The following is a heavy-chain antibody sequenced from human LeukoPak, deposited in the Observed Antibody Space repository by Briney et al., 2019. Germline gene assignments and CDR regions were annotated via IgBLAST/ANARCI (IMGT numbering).Heavy chain of an antibody. Sequence: AESLRLSCAASGFTFSSYAMSWVRQAPGKGMEWVSTISRSGDSTYYADSVKGRFTISRDNSKNTLYLQMNSLRAEDTAIYYCAKMAAFDYWGQGTLVTVSS. J-gene: IGHJ4*02. CDR2: ISRSGDST. V-gene: IGHV3-23*01. D-gene: IGHD5-24*01. CDR3: AKMAAFDY. CDR1: GFTFSSYA.